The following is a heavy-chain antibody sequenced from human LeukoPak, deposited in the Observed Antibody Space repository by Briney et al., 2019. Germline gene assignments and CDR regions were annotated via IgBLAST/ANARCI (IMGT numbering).Heavy chain of an antibody. CDR1: GYTFTNYN. CDR2: INTNTGNP. Sequence: GASVKVSCKASGYTFTNYNMHWVRQAPGQGLEWMGWINTNTGNPTYAQGFTGRFVFSLDTTVSTAYLQISSLKAEDTAVYYCASDLFLNDYVWESYHEKFDYWGQGTLVTVSS. CDR3: ASDLFLNDYVWESYHEKFDY. J-gene: IGHJ4*02. V-gene: IGHV7-4-1*02. D-gene: IGHD3-16*02.